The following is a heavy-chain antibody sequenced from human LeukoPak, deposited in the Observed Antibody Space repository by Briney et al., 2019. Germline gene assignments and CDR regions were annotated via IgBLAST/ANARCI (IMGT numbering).Heavy chain of an antibody. CDR2: ISGSGGST. CDR3: AKDLVGRLYYFDY. CDR1: GFTFSSYA. J-gene: IGHJ4*02. V-gene: IGHV3-23*01. D-gene: IGHD3-10*01. Sequence: GGPLRLSCAASGFTFSSYAMSWVRHAPGKGLEWVSAISGSGGSTYYADSVKGRFTISRDNSKNTLYLQMNSLRAEDTAVYYCAKDLVGRLYYFDYWGQGTLVTVSS.